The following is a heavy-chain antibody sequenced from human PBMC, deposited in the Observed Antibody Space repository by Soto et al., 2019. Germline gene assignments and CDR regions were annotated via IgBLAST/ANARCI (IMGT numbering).Heavy chain of an antibody. Sequence: NPSETLSLTCTVSGGSISSASHYWSWVRQHPGKGLEYIAYIYYSGTTHYNPSLKSRVTISVDTSKSQFSLKLNSVTAADTAVYHCARVEMATAYFFDYWGQGALVPVYS. CDR3: ARVEMATAYFFDY. D-gene: IGHD5-18*01. J-gene: IGHJ4*02. V-gene: IGHV4-31*03. CDR1: GGSISSASHY. CDR2: IYYSGTT.